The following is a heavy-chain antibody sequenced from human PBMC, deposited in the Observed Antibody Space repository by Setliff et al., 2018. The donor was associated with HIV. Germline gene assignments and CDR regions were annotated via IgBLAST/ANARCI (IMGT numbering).Heavy chain of an antibody. CDR2: IYYSGTT. J-gene: IGHJ6*03. CDR1: GDSVSSASYY. V-gene: IGHV4-61*01. CDR3: ASEAWTSYRSSSGYYYYYMDV. D-gene: IGHD6-6*01. Sequence: SETLSLTCTVSGDSVSSASYYWSWIRQPPGKGLEWIGYIYYSGTTKYNPSLKSRVTISVDTSKNQFSLKLSSVTAADTAVYYCASEAWTSYRSSSGYYYYYMDVWDKGTTVTAP.